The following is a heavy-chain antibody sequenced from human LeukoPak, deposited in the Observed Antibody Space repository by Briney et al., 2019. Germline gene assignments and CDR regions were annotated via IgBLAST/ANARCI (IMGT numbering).Heavy chain of an antibody. CDR1: GGSISSYY. V-gene: IGHV4-4*09. D-gene: IGHD3-10*01. CDR3: ARQTHLMVRGRGWFDP. J-gene: IGHJ5*02. Sequence: PSETLSLTCTVSGGSISSYYWSWLRQPPGKGLERIGYIYTSGSTNYNPSLKSRVTISVDTSKNQFSLKLSSVTAADTAVYYCARQTHLMVRGRGWFDPWGQGTLVTVSS. CDR2: IYTSGST.